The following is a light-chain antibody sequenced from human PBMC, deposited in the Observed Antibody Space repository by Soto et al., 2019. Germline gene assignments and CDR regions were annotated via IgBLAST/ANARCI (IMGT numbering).Light chain of an antibody. CDR1: QDISRW. CDR3: QQYNTYPST. V-gene: IGKV1D-16*01. Sequence: DIQMTQSPSSLSASVGDRVTITCRASQDISRWLAWYQQKPAKAPKALIYSASALQRGVPSRFRGGGSGTDFTLTIGGLQTEDFATYYCQQYNTYPSTFGGGTKVEIK. J-gene: IGKJ4*01. CDR2: SAS.